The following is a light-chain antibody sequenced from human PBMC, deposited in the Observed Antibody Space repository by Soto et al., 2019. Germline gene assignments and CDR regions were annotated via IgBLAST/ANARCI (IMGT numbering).Light chain of an antibody. V-gene: IGKV3-20*01. Sequence: EIVLTQSPGTLSLSPGERATLSCRASQSVSSSYLAWYQQKPGQAPRLLIYGASGRATGIPDRFSGSASGTAFTLTISRLEPEAFAVYYCQQYGSSPIFTFGPGTKVDIK. CDR1: QSVSSSY. J-gene: IGKJ3*01. CDR2: GAS. CDR3: QQYGSSPIFT.